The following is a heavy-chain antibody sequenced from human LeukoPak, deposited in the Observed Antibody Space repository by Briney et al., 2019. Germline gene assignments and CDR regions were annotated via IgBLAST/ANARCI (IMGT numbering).Heavy chain of an antibody. V-gene: IGHV4-34*01. Sequence: PSETLSLTCAVYGGSFSGYYWSWIRQPPGKGLEWSGEINHSGRTNYNPSLKSRVTISLDTSKNQFSLKLSSVTAADTAVYYCARVLVAATDWFDPWGLGTLVTVSS. CDR2: INHSGRT. J-gene: IGHJ5*02. CDR1: GGSFSGYY. CDR3: ARVLVAATDWFDP. D-gene: IGHD2-15*01.